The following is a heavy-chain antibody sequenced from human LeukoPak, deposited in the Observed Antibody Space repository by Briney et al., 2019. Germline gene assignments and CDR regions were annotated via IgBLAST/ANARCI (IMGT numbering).Heavy chain of an antibody. J-gene: IGHJ5*02. D-gene: IGHD3-10*01. CDR2: INSDGSST. CDR3: AREWFVRGHWFDP. V-gene: IGHV3-74*01. CDR1: GFTFSSYW. Sequence: GGSLRLSCAASGFTFSSYWMHWVRQAPGKGLVWVSRINSDGSSTSYADSVKGRFTISRDNAKNTLYLRMNSLRAEDTAVYYCAREWFVRGHWFDPWGQGTLVTVSS.